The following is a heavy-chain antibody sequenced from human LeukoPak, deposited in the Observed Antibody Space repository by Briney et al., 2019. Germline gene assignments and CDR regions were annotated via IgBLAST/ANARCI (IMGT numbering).Heavy chain of an antibody. J-gene: IGHJ4*02. D-gene: IGHD1-7*01. CDR2: ISGSGGST. CDR3: AKEARWNYCGFDY. Sequence: GGSLRLSCEASGFTFGSHAMSWVRQAPGKGLEWVSAISGSGGSTYYADSVKGRFTISRDNSKNTLYLQMNSLRAEDTAVYYCAKEARWNYCGFDYWGQGTLVTVSS. CDR1: GFTFGSHA. V-gene: IGHV3-23*01.